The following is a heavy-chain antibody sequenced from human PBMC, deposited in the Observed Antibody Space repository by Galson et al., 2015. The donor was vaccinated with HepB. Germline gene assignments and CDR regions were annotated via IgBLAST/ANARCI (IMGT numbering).Heavy chain of an antibody. CDR3: ARVGRRDFWSGYKAHYYYYMDV. Sequence: SVKVSCKASGYTFTSYDINWVRQATGQGLEWMGWMNPNSGNTGYAQKFQGRVTMTRNTSISTAYMELSSLRSEDTAVYYCARVGRRDFWSGYKAHYYYYMDVWGKGTTVTVSS. J-gene: IGHJ6*03. CDR2: MNPNSGNT. D-gene: IGHD3-3*01. CDR1: GYTFTSYD. V-gene: IGHV1-8*01.